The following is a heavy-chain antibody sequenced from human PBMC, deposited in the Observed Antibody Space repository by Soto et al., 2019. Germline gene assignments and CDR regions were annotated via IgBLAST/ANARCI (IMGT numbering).Heavy chain of an antibody. CDR3: AKGGGSYYVDY. CDR2: ISGSGGST. J-gene: IGHJ4*02. D-gene: IGHD1-26*01. CDR1: GFTFSTYA. V-gene: IGHV3-23*01. Sequence: EVQLLESGGGLVQPGGSLRLSCAASGFTFSTYAMSWVRQAPGKGLEWVSGISGSGGSTYYADSVKGLFTISRDNSKNTLYLKMNSLRAEDTAVYYCAKGGGSYYVDYWGQGTLVTVSS.